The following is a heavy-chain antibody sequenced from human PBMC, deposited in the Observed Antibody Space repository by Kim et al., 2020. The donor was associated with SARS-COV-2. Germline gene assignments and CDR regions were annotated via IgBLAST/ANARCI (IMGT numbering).Heavy chain of an antibody. J-gene: IGHJ4*01. CDR1: GGSISSYY. CDR2: IYYSGST. D-gene: IGHD3-9*01. CDR3: ARVNYDILPLDLRFDY. Sequence: SETLSLTCTVSGGSISSYYWSWIRQPPGKGLEWIGYIYYSGSTNYNPSLKSRVTISVDTSKNQCSLKLSSVTTADTAVYYCARVNYDILPLDLRFDYWGQGTLVTVSS. V-gene: IGHV4-59*13.